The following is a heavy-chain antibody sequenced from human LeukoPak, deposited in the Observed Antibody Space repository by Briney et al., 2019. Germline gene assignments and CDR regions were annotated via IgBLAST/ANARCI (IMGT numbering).Heavy chain of an antibody. D-gene: IGHD3-10*01. CDR2: ISGSGDST. CDR1: GFTFSRYA. V-gene: IGHV3-23*01. Sequence: PGGSLRLSCADSGFTFSRYAMSWVRQAPGKGLEWVSAISGSGDSTYYADSVKGRITISRDNSRNTLYLQMNSLRAEDTALYYCAKWTEGEVRGVPAYWGQGTLVTVSS. J-gene: IGHJ4*02. CDR3: AKWTEGEVRGVPAY.